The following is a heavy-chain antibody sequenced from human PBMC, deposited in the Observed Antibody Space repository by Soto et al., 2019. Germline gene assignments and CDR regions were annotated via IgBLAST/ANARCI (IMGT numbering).Heavy chain of an antibody. V-gene: IGHV3-74*01. Sequence: GGSLRLSCAASGFFFSGFWMHWVRQAPGKGLVWVSHINYDGSSTTFADSVKGRFSISRDNAKNTVYLQMSSLGAEDTAVYYCARGHYYAMDVWGQGATVTVFS. CDR3: ARGHYYAMDV. CDR1: GFFFSGFW. J-gene: IGHJ6*02. CDR2: INYDGSST.